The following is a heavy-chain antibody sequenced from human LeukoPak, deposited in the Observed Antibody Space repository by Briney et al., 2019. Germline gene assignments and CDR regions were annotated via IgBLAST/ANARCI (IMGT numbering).Heavy chain of an antibody. CDR1: GRSIHRDRYH. CDR2: IYSNGHA. Sequence: SETLSLTCTVSGRSIHRDRYHWVWIRQPPGKGLVGIGSIYSNGHAFYYTSHQSRVTISLATSKTQFSLNLGSVTAEDTAVYSCARRWSCSSTSCSTELWGQGTLVTVSS. J-gene: IGHJ4*02. CDR3: ARRWSCSSTSCSTEL. V-gene: IGHV4-39*07. D-gene: IGHD2-2*01.